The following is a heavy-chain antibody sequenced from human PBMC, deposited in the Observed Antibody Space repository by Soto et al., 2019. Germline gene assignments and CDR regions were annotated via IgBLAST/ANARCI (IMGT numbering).Heavy chain of an antibody. Sequence: QVQLVQSGAEVKQPGSSVKVSCKASGGTFSPYTINWVRQAPGQGLEWMGRIIPFHGVTNYAQKFQARVTITADKSTSTAYMELSGLRFEDTAMYYCTRDWEITVSTWSFGGVWGRGTLVTVSS. CDR3: TRDWEITVSTWSFGGV. CDR2: IIPFHGVT. CDR1: GGTFSPYT. D-gene: IGHD3-10*01. V-gene: IGHV1-69*08. J-gene: IGHJ4*02.